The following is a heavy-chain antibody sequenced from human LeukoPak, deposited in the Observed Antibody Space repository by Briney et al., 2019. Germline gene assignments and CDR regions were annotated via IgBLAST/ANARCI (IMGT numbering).Heavy chain of an antibody. CDR3: ARWLGYCSSTSCYQPFDY. CDR1: GYTSTSYW. Sequence: GESLKISCKGSGYTSTSYWIGWVRQMPGKGLEWMGIINPGDSDTRYSPSFQGQVTISADKSITTAYLQWSSLKASDTAMYYCARWLGYCSSTSCYQPFDYWGQGTLVTVSS. J-gene: IGHJ4*02. D-gene: IGHD2-2*03. V-gene: IGHV5-51*01. CDR2: INPGDSDT.